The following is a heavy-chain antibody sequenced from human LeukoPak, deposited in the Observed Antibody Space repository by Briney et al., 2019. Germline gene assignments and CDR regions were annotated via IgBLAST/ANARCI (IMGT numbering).Heavy chain of an antibody. D-gene: IGHD2-15*01. V-gene: IGHV1-8*01. CDR3: ARGEPYCSGGSCYS. Sequence: ASVKVYCKASGYTFTSYDTNWVRQATGQGLEWMGWMNPNSGNTGYAQKFQGRVTMTRNTSISTAYMELSSLRSEDTAVYYCARGEPYCSGGSCYSWGQGTLVTVSS. CDR1: GYTFTSYD. J-gene: IGHJ4*02. CDR2: MNPNSGNT.